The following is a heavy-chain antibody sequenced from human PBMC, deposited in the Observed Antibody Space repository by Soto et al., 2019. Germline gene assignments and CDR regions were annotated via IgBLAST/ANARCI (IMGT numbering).Heavy chain of an antibody. Sequence: QVQLVQSGAEVKRPGSSVKVSCKAFGDTFSFFSINWVRQAPGLGLGWMGRVNPTLSRSNYAQRFQGRVTMTADKSTSTAYMELSGLRSEDTAMYYCATSYGSGYRAFDYWGQGALVTVSS. V-gene: IGHV1-69*04. CDR1: GDTFSFFS. D-gene: IGHD3-10*01. J-gene: IGHJ4*02. CDR2: VNPTLSRS. CDR3: ATSYGSGYRAFDY.